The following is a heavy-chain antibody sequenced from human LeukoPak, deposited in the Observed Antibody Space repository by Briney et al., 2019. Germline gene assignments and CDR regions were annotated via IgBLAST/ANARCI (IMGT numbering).Heavy chain of an antibody. CDR3: AKTYSDSGYVDY. Sequence: PGGSLRLSCAASGFTVSSNYMSWVRQAPGKGLEWVSAISGSGGSTYYADSVKGRFTISRDNSKNTLYLQMNSLRAEDTAVYYCAKTYSDSGYVDYWGQGTLVTVSS. CDR2: ISGSGGST. D-gene: IGHD1-26*01. J-gene: IGHJ4*02. CDR1: GFTVSSNY. V-gene: IGHV3-23*01.